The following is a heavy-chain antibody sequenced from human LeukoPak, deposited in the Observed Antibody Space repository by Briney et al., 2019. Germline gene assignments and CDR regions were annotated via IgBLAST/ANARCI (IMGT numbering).Heavy chain of an antibody. CDR3: ARDLRSSWQNWFDP. CDR2: IYSGGST. J-gene: IGHJ5*02. Sequence: PGGSLRLSCAASGFAFRSYTFNWVRRVPGKGLEWVSVIYSGGSTYYAGSVKGRFTISRDNSKNTLYLQMNSLTAEDTAVYYCARDLRSSWQNWFDPWGQGTLVTVSS. D-gene: IGHD6-13*01. V-gene: IGHV3-66*01. CDR1: GFAFRSYT.